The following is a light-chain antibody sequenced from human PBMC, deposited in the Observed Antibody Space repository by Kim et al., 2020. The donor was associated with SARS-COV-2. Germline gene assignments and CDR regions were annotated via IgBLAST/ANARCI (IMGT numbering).Light chain of an antibody. V-gene: IGLV2-8*01. CDR2: EVR. J-gene: IGLJ3*02. CDR1: SSDVGGYNY. CDR3: SSYAGSNNWV. Sequence: GQSVTISCTGTSSDVGGYNYVSWYHQHPGKAPNLMIYEVRERPSGVPDRFSGSKSGNTASLTVSGLQAEDEADYYCSSYAGSNNWVVGGGTQLTVL.